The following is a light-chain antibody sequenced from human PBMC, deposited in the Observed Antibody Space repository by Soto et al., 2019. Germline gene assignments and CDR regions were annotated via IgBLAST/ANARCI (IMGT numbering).Light chain of an antibody. CDR1: QSVNGN. CDR3: QQYNNWPPYT. CDR2: GAS. Sequence: EIVMTQSPATLSVSPGERATLSCRASQSVNGNLAWYQQKPGQAPRLLIYGASTRATGIPARFTGSGSGTEFTLTISSLQSEDFAFYYCQQYNNWPPYTFGQGTKLEIK. V-gene: IGKV3-15*01. J-gene: IGKJ2*01.